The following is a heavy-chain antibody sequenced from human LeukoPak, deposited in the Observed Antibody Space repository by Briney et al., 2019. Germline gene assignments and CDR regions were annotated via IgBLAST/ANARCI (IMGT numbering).Heavy chain of an antibody. V-gene: IGHV4-34*01. J-gene: IGHJ4*02. CDR2: INHSGST. CDR1: GGSFSGYY. Sequence: SETLSLTCAVYGGSFSGYYWSWIRQPPGKGLEWIGEINHSGSTNYNPSLKSRVTISVDTSKNQFSLKLSSVTAADTAVYYCARLPYSSSSFDYWGQGTLVTVSS. D-gene: IGHD6-6*01. CDR3: ARLPYSSSSFDY.